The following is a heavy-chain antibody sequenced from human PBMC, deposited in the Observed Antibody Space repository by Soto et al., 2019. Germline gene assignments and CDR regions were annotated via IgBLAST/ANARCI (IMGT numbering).Heavy chain of an antibody. CDR2: MSPSNGNT. V-gene: IGHV1-8*01. Sequence: ASVKVSCKASGYTFTNYDINWVRQATGQGLEWMGWMSPSNGNTGYAQKFQGRVTMTRDTSISAAYMELSSLTYADTAVYYCARFVRHQLPTIDYWGQGALVTVSS. D-gene: IGHD1-26*01. J-gene: IGHJ4*02. CDR3: ARFVRHQLPTIDY. CDR1: GYTFTNYD.